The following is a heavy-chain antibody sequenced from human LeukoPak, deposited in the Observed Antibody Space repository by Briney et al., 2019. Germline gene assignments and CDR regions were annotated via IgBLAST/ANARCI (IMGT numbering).Heavy chain of an antibody. CDR3: TTDSLLLWFGEDYY. D-gene: IGHD3-10*01. CDR2: IKSKTDGGTT. J-gene: IGHJ4*02. Sequence: PGGSLRLSCAASGFTFSNAWMSWVRQAPGKGLEWVGRIKSKTDGGTTDYAAPVKGRFTISRDDSKNTLYLQMNSLKTEDTAVYYCTTDSLLLWFGEDYYWGQGTLVTVSS. V-gene: IGHV3-15*01. CDR1: GFTFSNAW.